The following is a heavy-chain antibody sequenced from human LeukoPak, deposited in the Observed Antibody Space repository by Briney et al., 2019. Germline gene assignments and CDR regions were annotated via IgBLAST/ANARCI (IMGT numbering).Heavy chain of an antibody. V-gene: IGHV3-48*03. CDR1: GFTFSSYE. CDR3: ARDVDYGTYALFDY. J-gene: IGHJ4*02. Sequence: GGSLRLSCAASGFTFSSYEMNWVRQAPGKGLEWVSYISSSGSTIYYADSVKGRFTISRDNAKNSLYLQMNSLRAEDTAVYYCARDVDYGTYALFDYWGQGTLVTVSS. D-gene: IGHD4-11*01. CDR2: ISSSGSTI.